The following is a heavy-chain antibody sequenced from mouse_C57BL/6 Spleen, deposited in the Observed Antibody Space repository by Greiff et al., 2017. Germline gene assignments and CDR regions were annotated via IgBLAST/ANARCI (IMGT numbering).Heavy chain of an antibody. J-gene: IGHJ2*01. CDR3: ARALYGSSLYYFDY. V-gene: IGHV1-22*01. Sequence: EVQLQQSGPELVKPGASVKMSCKASGYTFTDYNMHWVKQSHGKSLEWIGYINPNNGGTSYNQTFKGKATLTVNKSSSTAYMELRSLTSEDSAVYYCARALYGSSLYYFDYWGQGTTLTVSS. CDR2: INPNNGGT. D-gene: IGHD1-1*01. CDR1: GYTFTDYN.